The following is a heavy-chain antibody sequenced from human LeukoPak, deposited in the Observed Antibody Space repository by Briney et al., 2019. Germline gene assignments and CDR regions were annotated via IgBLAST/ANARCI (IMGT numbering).Heavy chain of an antibody. D-gene: IGHD5-12*01. V-gene: IGHV1-18*01. CDR2: ISAYNGNT. Sequence: ASVKVSCKASGYTLTSYGISWVRQAPGQGREWMGWISAYNGNTNYAQKLQGRVTMTTDTSTSTAYMELRSLRSDDTAVYYCARATPTISNWFDPWGQGTLVTVSS. CDR1: GYTLTSYG. J-gene: IGHJ5*02. CDR3: ARATPTISNWFDP.